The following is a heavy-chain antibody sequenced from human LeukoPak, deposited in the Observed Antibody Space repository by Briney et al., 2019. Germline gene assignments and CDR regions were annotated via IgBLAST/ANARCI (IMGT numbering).Heavy chain of an antibody. V-gene: IGHV4-39*01. CDR1: GGSISTTNYY. Sequence: PSETLSLTCTVSGGSISTTNYYWAWIRQPPGKGLEWIGSVYYSGTTYYNPSLKSRLTISVDTSKNQFSLKLSSVTAADTAVYYCARWGPGSCSITSCYVGGGDVWGKGTTVTVSS. J-gene: IGHJ6*04. CDR3: ARWGPGSCSITSCYVGGGDV. D-gene: IGHD2-2*01. CDR2: VYYSGTT.